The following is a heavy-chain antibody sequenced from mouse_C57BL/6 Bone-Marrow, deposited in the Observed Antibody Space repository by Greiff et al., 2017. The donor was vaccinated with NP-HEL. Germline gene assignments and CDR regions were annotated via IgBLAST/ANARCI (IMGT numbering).Heavy chain of an antibody. CDR1: GYTFTSYW. J-gene: IGHJ1*03. CDR3: LLALWYFDV. Sequence: VQLQQSGTVLARPGASVKMSCKTSGYTFTSYWMHWVKQRPGQGLEWIGAIYPGNSDTSYKQKFKGKAKLTAVTSASTAYMGLSSPTNEDSAVYYCLLALWYFDVWGTGTTVTVSS. CDR2: IYPGNSDT. D-gene: IGHD1-1*01. V-gene: IGHV1-5*01.